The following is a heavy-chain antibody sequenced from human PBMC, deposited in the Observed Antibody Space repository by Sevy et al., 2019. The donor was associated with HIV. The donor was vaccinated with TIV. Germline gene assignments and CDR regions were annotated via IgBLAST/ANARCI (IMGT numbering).Heavy chain of an antibody. D-gene: IGHD2-15*01. CDR3: TREDIVLGEDNYYGMDV. V-gene: IGHV3-53*01. J-gene: IGHJ6*02. CDR2: IYSDGRT. Sequence: GESLKISCVVSGFSVSSNYMSWVRQAPGKGLEWVSNIYSDGRTYYADSVRGRFTISRDTSKNTVYLEMKSLRAEDTDVYYCTREDIVLGEDNYYGMDVWGHGTTVTVSS. CDR1: GFSVSSNY.